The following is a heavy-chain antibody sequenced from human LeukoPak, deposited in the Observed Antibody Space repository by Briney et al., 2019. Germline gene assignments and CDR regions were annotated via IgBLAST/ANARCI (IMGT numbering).Heavy chain of an antibody. J-gene: IGHJ4*02. CDR3: ARDGGYDSGVFDF. D-gene: IGHD3-22*01. V-gene: IGHV4-4*07. Sequence: PSETLSLTCNVSGVSINIYYWSWLRQTPGKGLEWIGRSHGSGSTNYNPSLKNRVTISIDKSKNHFSLSLGSVTAADTALYFCARDGGYDSGVFDFWGQGTLVTVSS. CDR1: GVSINIYY. CDR2: SHGSGST.